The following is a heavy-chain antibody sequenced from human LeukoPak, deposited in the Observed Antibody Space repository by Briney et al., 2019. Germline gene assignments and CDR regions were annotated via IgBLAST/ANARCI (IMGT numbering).Heavy chain of an antibody. CDR3: ARDSGAAMVNGFDY. Sequence: GGSLRLSCAASGFTFRTYGIHWVRQAPGKGLEWVAVISYDGTNKYYADSVKGRFTISRDNSKNTLYLQMNSLRAEDTAVYYCARDSGAAMVNGFDYWGQGTLVTVSS. CDR1: GFTFRTYG. V-gene: IGHV3-30*03. D-gene: IGHD5-18*01. J-gene: IGHJ4*02. CDR2: ISYDGTNK.